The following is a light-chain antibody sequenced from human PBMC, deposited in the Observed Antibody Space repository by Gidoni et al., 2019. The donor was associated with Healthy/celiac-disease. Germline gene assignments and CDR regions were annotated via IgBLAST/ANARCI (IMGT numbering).Light chain of an antibody. CDR3: QQSYSTPPT. Sequence: DIPLTQSPSSLSASVGDRVTIPCRASQSISSYLNWYQQKPGKAPKLLIYAASSLQSGVPSRFSVSGSGTDFTLTISSLQPEDFATYYCQQSYSTPPTFGQXTKVEIK. CDR2: AAS. V-gene: IGKV1-39*01. CDR1: QSISSY. J-gene: IGKJ1*01.